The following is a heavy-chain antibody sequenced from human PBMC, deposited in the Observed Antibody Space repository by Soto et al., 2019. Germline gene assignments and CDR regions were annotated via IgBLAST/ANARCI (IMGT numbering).Heavy chain of an antibody. D-gene: IGHD3-22*01. CDR3: TRLGEYYYDSSGYYYFDC. J-gene: IGHJ4*02. Sequence: EVQLVESGGGLVQPGGSLKLSCAASGFTFSGSAMHWVRQASGKGLEWVGRIRSKANSYATAYAASVKGRFTISRDDSKNTAYLQMNSLKTEDTAVYYCTRLGEYYYDSSGYYYFDCWGQGTLVTVSS. V-gene: IGHV3-73*02. CDR2: IRSKANSYAT. CDR1: GFTFSGSA.